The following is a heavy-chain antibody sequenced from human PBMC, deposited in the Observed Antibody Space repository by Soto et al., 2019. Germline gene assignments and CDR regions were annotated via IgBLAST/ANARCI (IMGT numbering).Heavy chain of an antibody. CDR1: GFTVSSNY. J-gene: IGHJ4*02. D-gene: IGHD5-18*01. Sequence: PGGSLRLSCAASGFTVSSNYMSWVRQAPGRGLEWISVIYSGGSTYYADSVKGRFTISRDNSKNTLNLQMNSLRDEDTAVYYCARAADKAVVAHFFDYWGQGTLVTVSS. V-gene: IGHV3-66*01. CDR3: ARAADKAVVAHFFDY. CDR2: IYSGGST.